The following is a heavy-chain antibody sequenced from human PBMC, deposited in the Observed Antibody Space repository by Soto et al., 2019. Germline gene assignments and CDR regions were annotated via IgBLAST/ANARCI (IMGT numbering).Heavy chain of an antibody. V-gene: IGHV3-30-3*01. D-gene: IGHD6-19*01. CDR2: ISYDGSNK. J-gene: IGHJ4*02. CDR1: GFTFSSYA. CDR3: AREVAVAASFDY. Sequence: ESGGGVVQPGRSLRLSCAASGFTFSSYAMHWVRQAPGKGLEWVAVISYDGSNKYYADSVKGRFTISRDNSKNTLYLQMNSLRAEDTAVYYCAREVAVAASFDYWGQGTLVTVSS.